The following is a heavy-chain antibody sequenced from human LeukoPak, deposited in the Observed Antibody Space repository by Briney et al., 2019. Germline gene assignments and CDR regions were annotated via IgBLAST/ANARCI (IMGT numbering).Heavy chain of an antibody. CDR1: GFTFSDYY. CDR3: ARAQYDAFDX. J-gene: IGHJ3*01. CDR2: ITSRGTTT. Sequence: GGSLRLSCAASGFTFSDYYMTWIRQVPGKGLEWVSYITSRGTTTYYADSVKGRFTISRDNGKNSLYLQMNSLRAEDTAVYYCARAQYDAFDXXGQGXXVTV. V-gene: IGHV3-11*04.